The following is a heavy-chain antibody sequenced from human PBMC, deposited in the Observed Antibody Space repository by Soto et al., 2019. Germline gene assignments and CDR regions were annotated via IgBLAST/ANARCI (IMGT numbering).Heavy chain of an antibody. J-gene: IGHJ4*02. CDR1: GFTFDEYA. Sequence: PGGSLRLSCAASGFTFDEYAMHWVRQAPGKGLEWVSGISWKSGSIGYADSVKGRFTISRDNDKNSLYLQMNSLRTEDTALYYCAKSRSVVVPAAIVLDYWGQGTLVTVSS. CDR3: AKSRSVVVPAAIVLDY. D-gene: IGHD2-2*02. CDR2: ISWKSGSI. V-gene: IGHV3-9*01.